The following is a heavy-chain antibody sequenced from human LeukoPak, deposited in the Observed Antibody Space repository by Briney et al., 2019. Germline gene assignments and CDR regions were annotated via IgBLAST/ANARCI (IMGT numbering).Heavy chain of an antibody. CDR3: ARVNYDTLTGYYPEGVDY. D-gene: IGHD3-9*01. J-gene: IGHJ4*02. Sequence: PSETLSLTCAVYGGSFSGYYWSWIRQPPGKGLEWIGEINHSGSTNYNPSLKGRVTISVDTSKNQFSLKLSSVTAADTAVYYCARVNYDTLTGYYPEGVDYWGQGTLVTVSS. V-gene: IGHV4-34*01. CDR1: GGSFSGYY. CDR2: INHSGST.